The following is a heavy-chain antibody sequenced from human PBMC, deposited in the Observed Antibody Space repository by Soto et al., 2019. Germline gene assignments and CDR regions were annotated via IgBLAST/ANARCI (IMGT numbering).Heavy chain of an antibody. V-gene: IGHV1-3*01. CDR3: AREWGTGTPGGNFDY. CDR2: INAGNGYT. Sequence: QVQLVQSGAEVKKPGASVKVSCKASGYSFTRYAMHWVRQAPGQRLEWMGWINAGNGYTKYSQKFQGRVTITRDTSASTAYMELSSLRSEDTAVYYCAREWGTGTPGGNFDYWGQGTLVTVSS. D-gene: IGHD1-1*01. CDR1: GYSFTRYA. J-gene: IGHJ4*02.